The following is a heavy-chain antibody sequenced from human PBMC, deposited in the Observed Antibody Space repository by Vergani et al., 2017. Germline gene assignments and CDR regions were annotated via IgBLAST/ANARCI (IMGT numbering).Heavy chain of an antibody. V-gene: IGHV1-2*02. J-gene: IGHJ4*02. Sequence: QVQLVQSGAEVKKPGASVKVFCKASGNTFTGHYMHWVRQAPGQGLEVMGWINPNSGGTNYAQKFQGRVTMTRDTSISTACMELSRLRSYATAVYYCARDSVIAAAGFDYWGQGTLVTVSS. D-gene: IGHD6-13*01. CDR3: ARDSVIAAAGFDY. CDR2: INPNSGGT. CDR1: GNTFTGHY.